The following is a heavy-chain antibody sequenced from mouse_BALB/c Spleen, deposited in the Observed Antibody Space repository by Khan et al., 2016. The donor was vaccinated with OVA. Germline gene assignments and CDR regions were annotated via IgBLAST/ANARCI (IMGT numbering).Heavy chain of an antibody. J-gene: IGHJ3*01. V-gene: IGHV1-77*01. Sequence: QIQLVQSGPELVKPGASVKMSCKASGYTFTDYVMNWVKQRNGQGLEWIGQIYPGSDSTYYNEKFKGKATLTADRSSSTAYMQLSNLTSEDSAVYFCARAGWYVFAYWGQGTLVTVSA. D-gene: IGHD1-1*02. CDR1: GYTFTDYV. CDR3: ARAGWYVFAY. CDR2: IYPGSDST.